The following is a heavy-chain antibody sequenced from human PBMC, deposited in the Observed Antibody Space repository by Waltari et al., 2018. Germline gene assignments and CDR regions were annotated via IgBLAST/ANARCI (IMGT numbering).Heavy chain of an antibody. CDR1: GFSLSTSGMC. D-gene: IGHD3-16*02. CDR2: IDWDDDK. CDR3: AQIFTAKEGVIPLNYYMDV. V-gene: IGHV2-70*15. J-gene: IGHJ6*03. Sequence: QVTLRESGPALVKPTQTLTLTCTFSGFSLSTSGMCVSWIRQPPGKALEWLARIDWDDDKYYSTSLKTRLTISKDTSKNQVVLTMTNMDPVDTATYYCAQIFTAKEGVIPLNYYMDVWGKGTTVTVSS.